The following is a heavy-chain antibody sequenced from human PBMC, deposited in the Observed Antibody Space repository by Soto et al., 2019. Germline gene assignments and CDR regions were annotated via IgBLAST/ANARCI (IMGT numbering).Heavy chain of an antibody. D-gene: IGHD1-20*01. J-gene: IGHJ6*02. Sequence: GESLKISCKGSGYSFTSYWISWVRQMPGKGLEWMGRIDPSDSYTNYSPSFQGHVTISADKSISTAYLQWSSLKASDTAMYYCERTKARYKCTWGMADVWVQGTTGSVS. CDR3: ERTKARYKCTWGMADV. V-gene: IGHV5-10-1*01. CDR1: GYSFTSYW. CDR2: IDPSDSYT.